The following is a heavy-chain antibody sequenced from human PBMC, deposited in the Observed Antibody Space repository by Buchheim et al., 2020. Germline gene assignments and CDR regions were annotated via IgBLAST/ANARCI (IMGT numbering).Heavy chain of an antibody. V-gene: IGHV3-30*18. J-gene: IGHJ5*02. CDR2: ISYDGSNK. CDR3: AKDGGWQPNWFDP. D-gene: IGHD4-23*01. Sequence: QVQLVESGGGVVQPGRSLRLSCAASGFTFSSYGMHWVRQAPGKGLEWVAVISYDGSNKYYADSVKGRFTISRANSKNTLYLQMNSLRAEDTAVYYCAKDGGWQPNWFDPWGQGTL. CDR1: GFTFSSYG.